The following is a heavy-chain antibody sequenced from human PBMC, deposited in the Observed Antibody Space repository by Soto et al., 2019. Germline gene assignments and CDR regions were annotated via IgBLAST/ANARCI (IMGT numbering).Heavy chain of an antibody. V-gene: IGHV5-51*01. CDR3: ARTMFSMTPPYYMDV. CDR1: GYSFTSYW. J-gene: IGHJ6*03. Sequence: GESLKISCKGSGYSFTSYWIGWVRQMPGKGLEWMGIIYPGDSDTRYSPSFQGQVTISADKSISTAYLQWSSLKASDTAMYYCARTMFSMTPPYYMDVWGKGTTVTVSS. CDR2: IYPGDSDT. D-gene: IGHD3-3*02.